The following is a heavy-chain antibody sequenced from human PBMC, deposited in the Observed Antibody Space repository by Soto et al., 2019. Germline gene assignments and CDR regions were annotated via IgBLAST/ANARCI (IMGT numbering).Heavy chain of an antibody. J-gene: IGHJ5*02. CDR1: GGSISSGGYY. CDR3: ARGRCSGGSCYWDNWFDP. D-gene: IGHD2-15*01. V-gene: IGHV4-31*03. Sequence: SETLSLTCTVSGGSISSGGYYWSWIRQHPGKGLEWIGYIYYSGSTYYNPSLKSRVTISVDTSKNQFSLKLSSVTAADTAVYYCARGRCSGGSCYWDNWFDPWGQGTLVTVSS. CDR2: IYYSGST.